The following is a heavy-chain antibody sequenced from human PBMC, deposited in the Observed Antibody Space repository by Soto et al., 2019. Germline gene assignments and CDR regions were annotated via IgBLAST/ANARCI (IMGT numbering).Heavy chain of an antibody. Sequence: EVQLVESGGGLVQPGGSLRLSCAASGFTFSSYEMNWVRQAPGKGLEWVSYISSSGSTIYYADSVKGRFTISRDNAKNSLYLQMNSLIAEHTAVYYCAGGITISGVVSNWGQGTLVTVSS. V-gene: IGHV3-48*03. J-gene: IGHJ4*02. CDR2: ISSSGSTI. CDR3: AGGITISGVVSN. CDR1: GFTFSSYE. D-gene: IGHD3-3*01.